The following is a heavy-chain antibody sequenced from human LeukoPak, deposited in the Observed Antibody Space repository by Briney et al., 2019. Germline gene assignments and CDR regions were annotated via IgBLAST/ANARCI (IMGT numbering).Heavy chain of an antibody. V-gene: IGHV4-34*01. J-gene: IGHJ5*02. CDR1: GGSFSSYY. CDR2: INHSGST. CDR3: ARGVWFGEFPPAGYWFDP. D-gene: IGHD3-10*01. Sequence: SETLSLTCAVYGGSFSSYYWSWIRQPPGKGLEWIGEINHSGSTNYNPSLKSRVTISVDTSKSQFSLKLSSVTAADTAVYYCARGVWFGEFPPAGYWFDPWGQGTLVTVSS.